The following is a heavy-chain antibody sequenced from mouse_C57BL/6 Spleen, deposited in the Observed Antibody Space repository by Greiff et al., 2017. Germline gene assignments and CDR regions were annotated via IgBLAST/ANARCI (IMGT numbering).Heavy chain of an antibody. Sequence: VQLQQPGAELVKPGASVKMSCKASGYPFTSYWITWVKQRPGQGLEWIGDIYPGSGSTNYNEKFKSKATLTVDTSSSTAYMQLSSLTSEDSAVYYCARGDYDYAWFAYWGQGTLVTVSA. V-gene: IGHV1-55*01. CDR2: IYPGSGST. CDR3: ARGDYDYAWFAY. CDR1: GYPFTSYW. D-gene: IGHD2-4*01. J-gene: IGHJ3*01.